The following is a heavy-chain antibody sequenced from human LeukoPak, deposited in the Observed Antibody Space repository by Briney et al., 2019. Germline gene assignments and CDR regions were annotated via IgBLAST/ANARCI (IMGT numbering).Heavy chain of an antibody. D-gene: IGHD2-8*01. CDR3: ARDQHCTNGVCYIWYRRYFDY. Sequence: PSETLSLTCTVSGGSISSSTYYWGWIRQPPGRGLEWIGTIYYTGSTYYNASFKSRVTISVDTSKNQFSLKLSSVTAADTAVYYCARDQHCTNGVCYIWYRRYFDYWGQGTLVTVSS. J-gene: IGHJ4*02. CDR2: IYYTGST. V-gene: IGHV4-39*07. CDR1: GGSISSSTYY.